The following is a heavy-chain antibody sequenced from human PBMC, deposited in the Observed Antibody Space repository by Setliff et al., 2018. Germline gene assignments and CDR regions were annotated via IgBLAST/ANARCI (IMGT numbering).Heavy chain of an antibody. J-gene: IGHJ4*02. Sequence: GGSLRLSCAASGFTFDDYGMSWVRQAPGKGLEWVSGINWNGGSTGYADAVKGRFTISRDNAKNSLYLQMNSLRAEDTALYYCARANYYDSSGYYESDYWGQGTLVTVSS. CDR3: ARANYYDSSGYYESDY. D-gene: IGHD3-22*01. V-gene: IGHV3-20*04. CDR2: INWNGGST. CDR1: GFTFDDYG.